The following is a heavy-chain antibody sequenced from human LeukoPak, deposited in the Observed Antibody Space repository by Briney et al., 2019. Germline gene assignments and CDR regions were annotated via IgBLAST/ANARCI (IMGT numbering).Heavy chain of an antibody. CDR1: GFTFSSYW. CDR3: ASARYGDYEGFANLNF. D-gene: IGHD4-17*01. CDR2: IKQDGSER. J-gene: IGHJ4*02. Sequence: SGGSLRLSCAASGFTFSSYWMSWVRQAPGKGLEWVANIKQDGSERYYVDSVKGRFTIYRDNAKNSLYLQMNSLRAEDTAVYYCASARYGDYEGFANLNFWGQGTLVTVSS. V-gene: IGHV3-7*01.